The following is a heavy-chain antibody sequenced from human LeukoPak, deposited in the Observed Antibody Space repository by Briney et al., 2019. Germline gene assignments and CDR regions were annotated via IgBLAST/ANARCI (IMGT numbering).Heavy chain of an antibody. CDR2: IFYSGST. CDR3: ATRAYSSGWYGAYYYYMDV. Sequence: SETLSLTCTVSGGSISTSSYYWGWVRQPPGKGLEWIGNIFYSGSTYYSPSLKSRVTISLDTSRNQFSLKLSSVTAADTAVYYCATRAYSSGWYGAYYYYMDVWGKGTTVTISS. D-gene: IGHD6-19*01. J-gene: IGHJ6*03. CDR1: GGSISTSSYY. V-gene: IGHV4-39*07.